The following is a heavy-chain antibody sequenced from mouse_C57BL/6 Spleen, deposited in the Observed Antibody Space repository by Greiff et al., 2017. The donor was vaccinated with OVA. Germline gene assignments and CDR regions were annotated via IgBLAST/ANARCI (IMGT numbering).Heavy chain of an antibody. J-gene: IGHJ2*01. V-gene: IGHV14-2*01. CDR1: GFNIKDYY. Sequence: EVQLQQSGAELVKPGASVKLSCTASGFNIKDYYMHWVKQRTEQGLEWIGRIDPEDGKTKYAPKFQGKATITADTASNTAYLQLSSLTSEDTAVYYCARRGLITTVVAKGYFDYWGQGTTLTVSS. CDR3: ARRGLITTVVAKGYFDY. CDR2: IDPEDGKT. D-gene: IGHD1-1*01.